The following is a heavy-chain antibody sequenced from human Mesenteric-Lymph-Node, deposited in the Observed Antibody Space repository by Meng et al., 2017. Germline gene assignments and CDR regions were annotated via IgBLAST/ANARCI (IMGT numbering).Heavy chain of an antibody. CDR3: ARESHSSGRAGTFDV. CDR1: GFTFSYHA. CDR2: IWSDGYNK. D-gene: IGHD6-19*01. J-gene: IGHJ3*01. Sequence: GESLKISCATSGFTFSYHAIHWVRQAPGKGLEWVAQIWSDGYNKYYADSVRGRFTISRDNSENTVYLQMNSLRVDDTAVYHCARESHSSGRAGTFDVWGRGTMVTVSS. V-gene: IGHV3-33*01.